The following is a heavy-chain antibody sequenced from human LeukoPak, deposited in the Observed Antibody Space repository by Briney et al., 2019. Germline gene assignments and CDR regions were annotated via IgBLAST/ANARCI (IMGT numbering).Heavy chain of an antibody. D-gene: IGHD6-13*01. CDR1: GGSISSRSYY. V-gene: IGHV4-39*01. J-gene: IGHJ6*03. CDR3: ATQTYSNLHMDV. CDR2: IYYTGST. Sequence: NPSETLSLTCTVSGGSISSRSYYWGWIRQPPGRGLEWIGNIYYTGSTYYNPSLKSRVTISLDTSKNQFSLKLSSVTAADTAVYYCATQTYSNLHMDVWGKGTTVTVSS.